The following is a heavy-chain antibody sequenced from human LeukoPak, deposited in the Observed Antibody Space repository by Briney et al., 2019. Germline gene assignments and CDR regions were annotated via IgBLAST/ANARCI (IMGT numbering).Heavy chain of an antibody. D-gene: IGHD2-15*01. CDR1: GGSISSSSYY. CDR3: ATLLPNCSGGSCYSNNWFDP. J-gene: IGHJ5*02. Sequence: SETLSLTCTVSGGSISSSSYYWGWIRQPPGKGLEWIGSIYYSGSTYYNPSLKSRVTISVDTSKNQFSLKLSSVTAADTAVYYCATLLPNCSGGSCYSNNWFDPWGQGTLVTVSS. V-gene: IGHV4-39*07. CDR2: IYYSGST.